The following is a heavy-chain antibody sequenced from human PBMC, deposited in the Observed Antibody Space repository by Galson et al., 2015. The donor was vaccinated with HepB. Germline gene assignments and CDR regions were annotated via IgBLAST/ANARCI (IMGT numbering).Heavy chain of an antibody. Sequence: SVKVSCKASGYTFTYRYLHWVRQAPGQALEWMGWITPFNGNTNYAQKFQDRVTITRDRSMSTAYMELSSLRSEDTAMYYCARLEEFGGSDAFDIWGQGTMVTVSS. CDR3: ARLEEFGGSDAFDI. CDR2: ITPFNGNT. V-gene: IGHV1-45*02. D-gene: IGHD3-10*01. J-gene: IGHJ3*02. CDR1: GYTFTYRY.